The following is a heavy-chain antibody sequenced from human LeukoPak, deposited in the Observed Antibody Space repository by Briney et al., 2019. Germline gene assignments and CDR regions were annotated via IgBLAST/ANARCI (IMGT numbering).Heavy chain of an antibody. Sequence: ASVKVSCKASGYTFTSYGISWVRQAPGQGLEWMGWISDYNGNTHYAQNLQGRVTMTTDTSTSTAYMEVRSLRFDDTAVYYCARDEARYSRGYYPNWFDPWGQGTLVTVSS. CDR1: GYTFTSYG. CDR3: ARDEARYSRGYYPNWFDP. CDR2: ISDYNGNT. V-gene: IGHV1-18*01. D-gene: IGHD3-22*01. J-gene: IGHJ5*02.